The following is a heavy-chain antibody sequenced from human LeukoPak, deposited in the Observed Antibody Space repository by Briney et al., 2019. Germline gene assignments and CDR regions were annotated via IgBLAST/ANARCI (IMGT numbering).Heavy chain of an antibody. J-gene: IGHJ4*02. CDR3: ARARGHDYGDSDFFDY. D-gene: IGHD4-17*01. V-gene: IGHV1-69*13. CDR1: GGTFSSYA. CDR2: IHPIFGTA. Sequence: GASVKVSCKASGGTFSSYAISWVRQAPGLELEWMGGIHPIFGTANYAQKFQGRVTITADESTSTAYMELSSLRSEDTAVYYCARARGHDYGDSDFFDYWGQGTLVTVSS.